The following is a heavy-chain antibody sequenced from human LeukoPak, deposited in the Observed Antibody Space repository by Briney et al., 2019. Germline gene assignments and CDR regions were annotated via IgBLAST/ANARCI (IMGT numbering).Heavy chain of an antibody. CDR3: ARDAGVGYFDY. D-gene: IGHD1-26*01. J-gene: IGHJ4*02. V-gene: IGHV4-30-2*01. CDR2: IYHSGST. Sequence: SQTLSLACAVSGGSISSGGYSWSWIRQPPGKGLEWIGYIYHSGSTYYNPSLKSRVTISVDRSKNQFSLELSSVTAADTAAYYCARDAGVGYFDYWGQGTLVTVSS. CDR1: GGSISSGGYS.